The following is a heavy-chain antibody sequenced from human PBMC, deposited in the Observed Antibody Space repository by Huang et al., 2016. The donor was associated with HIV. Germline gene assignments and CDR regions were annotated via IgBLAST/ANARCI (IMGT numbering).Heavy chain of an antibody. Sequence: QVQLQESGPGLVKSSETLSLTCNVFGVSINGFYWTWIRQSPGKGLEWIGHISYSGNTNYNPSLKSRVTILLDTSKKSFSLKLRSVTAAETAVYYCARLTWRYSSGSRLHYFDRWGQGTLVTVSS. D-gene: IGHD2-15*01. CDR1: GVSINGFY. V-gene: IGHV4-59*01. CDR3: ARLTWRYSSGSRLHYFDR. J-gene: IGHJ4*02. CDR2: ISYSGNT.